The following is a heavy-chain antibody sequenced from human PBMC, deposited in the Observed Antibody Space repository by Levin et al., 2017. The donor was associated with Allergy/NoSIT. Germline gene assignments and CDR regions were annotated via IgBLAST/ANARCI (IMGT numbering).Heavy chain of an antibody. CDR3: AREGGEQVFDY. CDR2: ILYDGGNE. V-gene: IGHV3-30-3*01. J-gene: IGHJ4*02. Sequence: PGGSLRLSCAASGFTFSNYAMHWVRQAPGKGLEWVALILYDGGNEYYADSVKGRFTLSRDNSKNTLYLQMNSLRPEDTAVYYCAREGGEQVFDYWGQGTLVTVSS. D-gene: IGHD3-16*01. CDR1: GFTFSNYA.